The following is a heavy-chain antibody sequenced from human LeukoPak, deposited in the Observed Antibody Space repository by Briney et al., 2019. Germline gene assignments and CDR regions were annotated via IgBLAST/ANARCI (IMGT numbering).Heavy chain of an antibody. V-gene: IGHV3-64*01. CDR2: ISSNGGST. D-gene: IGHD6-6*01. J-gene: IGHJ4*02. Sequence: PGGSLRLSCAASGLTSRSYGMHWVRKAPGKGLKYVAAISSNGGSTDYANSVKGRFTISRDNSKNTLYLQMGSLRAEDMAVYYCARISSSYDYDYWGQGTLVTVSS. CDR1: GLTSRSYG. CDR3: ARISSSYDYDY.